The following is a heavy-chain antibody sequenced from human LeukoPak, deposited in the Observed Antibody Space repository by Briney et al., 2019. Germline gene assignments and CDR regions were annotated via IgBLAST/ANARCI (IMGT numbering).Heavy chain of an antibody. CDR1: GFTFSSYS. CDR2: ISSSSSYI. V-gene: IGHV3-21*01. CDR3: ARDKEQGYAPVFQH. J-gene: IGHJ1*01. D-gene: IGHD5-18*01. Sequence: GGSLRLSCAASGFTFSSYSMNWVRQAPGKGLEWVSSISSSSSYIYYADSVKGRFTISRDNAKNSLYLQMNSLRAEDTAVYYCARDKEQGYAPVFQHWGQGTLVTVSS.